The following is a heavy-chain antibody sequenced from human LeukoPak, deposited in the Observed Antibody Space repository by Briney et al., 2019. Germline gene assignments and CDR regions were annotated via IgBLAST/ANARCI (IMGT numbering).Heavy chain of an antibody. D-gene: IGHD4-17*01. J-gene: IGHJ5*02. CDR1: GGSISSGGYY. CDR2: IYYSGST. V-gene: IGHV4-31*03. CDR3: ARDNHGDYDNWFDP. Sequence: PSQTLSPTCTVTGGSISSGGYYWSWIRQHPGKGLEWIGYIYYSGSTYYNPSLKSRVTISVDTSKNQFSLKLSSVTAADTAVYYCARDNHGDYDNWFDPWGQGTLVTVSS.